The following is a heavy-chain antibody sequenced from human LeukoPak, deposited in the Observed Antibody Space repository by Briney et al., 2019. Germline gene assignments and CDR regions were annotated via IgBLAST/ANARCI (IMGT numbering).Heavy chain of an antibody. V-gene: IGHV5-51*01. J-gene: IGHJ3*02. D-gene: IGHD6-19*01. Sequence: GESLKISCKGSGYSFTSYWIGWVRQMPGKGLEWMGIIYPGDSDTRYSPSLQGQVTISADKSISTAYLQWSSLKASDTAMYYCARHRQWLGDAFDIWGQGTMVTVSS. CDR2: IYPGDSDT. CDR3: ARHRQWLGDAFDI. CDR1: GYSFTSYW.